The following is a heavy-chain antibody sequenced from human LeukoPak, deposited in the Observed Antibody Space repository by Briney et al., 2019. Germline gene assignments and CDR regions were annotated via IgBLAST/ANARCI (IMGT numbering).Heavy chain of an antibody. Sequence: SETLSLTCTVSGYSISSGYYWGWIRQPPGKGLKWIGSIYHSGSTYYNPSLKSRVTISVDTSKNQFSLKLSSVTAADTAVYYCASSRYWSGYTFDYWGQGTLVTVSS. J-gene: IGHJ4*02. CDR2: IYHSGST. CDR1: GYSISSGYY. D-gene: IGHD3-3*01. CDR3: ASSRYWSGYTFDY. V-gene: IGHV4-38-2*02.